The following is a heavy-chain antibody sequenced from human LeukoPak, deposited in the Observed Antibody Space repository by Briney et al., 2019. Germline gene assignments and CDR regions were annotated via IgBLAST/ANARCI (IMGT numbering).Heavy chain of an antibody. Sequence: GGSLRLSCAASGFTFSSYSMNWVRQAPGKGLEWVSSISSSSSYIYYADSVKGRFTISRDNAKNSLYLQMNSLRAEGTAVYYCARDRASGIAVAGTFWFDPWGQGTLVTVSS. CDR3: ARDRASGIAVAGTFWFDP. CDR1: GFTFSSYS. V-gene: IGHV3-21*01. J-gene: IGHJ5*02. CDR2: ISSSSSYI. D-gene: IGHD6-19*01.